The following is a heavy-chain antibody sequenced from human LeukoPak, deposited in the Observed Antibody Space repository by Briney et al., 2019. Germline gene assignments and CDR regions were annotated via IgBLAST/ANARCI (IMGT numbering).Heavy chain of an antibody. CDR3: AAVGYCSSTSCPFYAFDI. V-gene: IGHV1-46*01. Sequence: GASVKVSCKASGYTFTSYYMHWVRQAPGQGLEWMGIINPSGGSTSYAQKFQGRVTMTRDTSTSTVYMELSSLRSEDTAVYYCAAVGYCSSTSCPFYAFDIWGQGTMVTVSS. J-gene: IGHJ3*02. CDR1: GYTFTSYY. D-gene: IGHD2-2*01. CDR2: INPSGGST.